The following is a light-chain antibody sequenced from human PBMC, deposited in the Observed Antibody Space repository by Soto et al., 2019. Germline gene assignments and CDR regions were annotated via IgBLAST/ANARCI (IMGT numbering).Light chain of an antibody. V-gene: IGKV1-5*03. CDR1: QSISSW. J-gene: IGKJ4*01. CDR3: QQYDSYPLT. Sequence: EIQKTPVLSTPSETVGDKDTNTFPASQSISSWLAWYQHKPGKAPNLLIYKASSLESGVPSRFSGSGSGTEFTLTVSSLQPDDLATYYCQQYDSYPLTFGGGTKVDIK. CDR2: KAS.